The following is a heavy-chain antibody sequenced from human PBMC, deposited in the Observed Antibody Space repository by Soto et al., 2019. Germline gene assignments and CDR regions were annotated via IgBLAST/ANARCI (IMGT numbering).Heavy chain of an antibody. J-gene: IGHJ4*02. Sequence: SETLSLACTVSGGSIDTIAYYWSWIRQPPGKGLEWIGHIYYSEDTHYNPSLKSRATISVDTSQSQFSLTLTSVTDADTAIYYCARDPEYDAIDFWGQGTLVTVSS. CDR3: ARDPEYDAIDF. CDR2: IYYSEDT. D-gene: IGHD2-8*01. CDR1: GGSIDTIAYY. V-gene: IGHV4-31*03.